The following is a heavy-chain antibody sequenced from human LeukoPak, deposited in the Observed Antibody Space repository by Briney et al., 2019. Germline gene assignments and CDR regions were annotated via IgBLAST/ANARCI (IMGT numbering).Heavy chain of an antibody. CDR3: ARDLYYDSSGYYHYYYYYGMDV. CDR2: ISSSSSYI. D-gene: IGHD3-22*01. V-gene: IGHV3-21*01. CDR1: GFSLSTYS. J-gene: IGHJ6*02. Sequence: GGSLRLSCAASGFSLSTYSMNWVRQAPGKGLEWVSSISSSSSYIYYADSVKGRFTISRDNAKNSLYLQMNSLRAEDTAVYYCARDLYYDSSGYYHYYYYYGMDVWGQGTTVTVSS.